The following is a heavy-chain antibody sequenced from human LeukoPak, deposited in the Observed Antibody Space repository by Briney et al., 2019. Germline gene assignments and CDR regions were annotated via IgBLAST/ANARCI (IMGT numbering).Heavy chain of an antibody. V-gene: IGHV3-9*01. CDR2: ISWNSGSI. J-gene: IGHJ4*02. D-gene: IGHD3-10*01. CDR1: GFTFDDYA. CDR3: AKGSGLMVRGALPGY. Sequence: GGSLRLSCAASGFTFDDYAMHWVRQAPGKGLEWVSGISWNSGSIGYADSVKGRFTISRDSAKNSLYLQMNSLRAEDTALYYCAKGSGLMVRGALPGYWGQGTLVTVSS.